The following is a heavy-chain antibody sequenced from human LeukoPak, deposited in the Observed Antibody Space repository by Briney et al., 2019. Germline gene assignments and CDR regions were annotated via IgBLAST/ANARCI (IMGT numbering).Heavy chain of an antibody. Sequence: GASVKVSCKASVYTFTGYYMHWVRQAPGQGPEWMGWINPNSGGTNYAQKFQGRVTMTRDTSISTAYMELSRLRSDDTAVYYCARDFCSGGSCYSFDYWGQGTLVTVSS. CDR1: VYTFTGYY. CDR2: INPNSGGT. CDR3: ARDFCSGGSCYSFDY. D-gene: IGHD2-15*01. V-gene: IGHV1-2*02. J-gene: IGHJ4*02.